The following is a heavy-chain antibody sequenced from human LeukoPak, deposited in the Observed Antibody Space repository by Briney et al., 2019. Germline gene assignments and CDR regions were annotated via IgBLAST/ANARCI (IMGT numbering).Heavy chain of an antibody. D-gene: IGHD5-24*01. CDR1: GFTFSSYA. CDR3: AREYRWPLRDGYSFDY. CDR2: ISSNGGST. J-gene: IGHJ4*02. Sequence: GGSLRLSCAASGFTFSSYAMHWVRQAPGKGLEYVSAISSNGGSTYYANSVKGRFTISRDNSKNTLYLQMNSLRAEDTAVYYCAREYRWPLRDGYSFDYWGQGTLVTVSS. V-gene: IGHV3-64*01.